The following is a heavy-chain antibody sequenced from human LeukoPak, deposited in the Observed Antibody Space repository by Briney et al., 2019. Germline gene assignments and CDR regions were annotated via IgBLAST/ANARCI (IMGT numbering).Heavy chain of an antibody. CDR2: ISSSGSTI. D-gene: IGHD3-22*01. CDR3: ARAHYYDSSGYPYYFDY. Sequence: GGSLRLSCAASGFTFSNYAMNWVRQAPGKGLEWVSYISSSGSTIYYADSVKGRFTISRDNAKNSLYLQMNSLRAEDTAVYYCARAHYYDSSGYPYYFDYWGQGTLVTVSS. CDR1: GFTFSNYA. V-gene: IGHV3-48*03. J-gene: IGHJ4*02.